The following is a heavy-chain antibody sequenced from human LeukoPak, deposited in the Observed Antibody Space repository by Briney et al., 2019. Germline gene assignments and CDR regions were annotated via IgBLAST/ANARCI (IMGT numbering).Heavy chain of an antibody. CDR1: GGSINSYY. CDR3: ARADYSSTWSHDYYYMDV. J-gene: IGHJ6*03. V-gene: IGHV4-59*08. D-gene: IGHD6-13*01. Sequence: AETLSLTCTVSGGSINSYYWSWIRQLPGKGLECIGYIHYTGSTNYNPSLKSRVAISVDTSKNQFSLKLSSVTAADTAVYYCARADYSSTWSHDYYYMDVWGKGTTVTVSS. CDR2: IHYTGST.